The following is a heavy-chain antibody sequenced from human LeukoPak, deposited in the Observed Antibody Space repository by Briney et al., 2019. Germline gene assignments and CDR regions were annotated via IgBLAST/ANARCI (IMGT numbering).Heavy chain of an antibody. CDR3: ARRHFLWVAVAGEFDY. D-gene: IGHD6-19*01. Sequence: SETLSLTCAVSGYSISSGYYWGWIRQPPGKGLGWIGSIYRSGSTYYNPSLKSRVTISVDTSKNQFSLKLSSVTVADTAVYYCARRHFLWVAVAGEFDYWGQGTLVTVSS. J-gene: IGHJ4*02. V-gene: IGHV4-38-2*01. CDR2: IYRSGST. CDR1: GYSISSGYY.